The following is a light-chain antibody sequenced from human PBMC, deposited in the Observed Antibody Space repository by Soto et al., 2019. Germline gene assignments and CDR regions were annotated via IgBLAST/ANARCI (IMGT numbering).Light chain of an antibody. CDR1: SSNIGSNH. CDR2: RNN. Sequence: QPVLTQPPSASGTPGQRVTISCSGSSSNIGSNHVYWYQQVPGTAPKLLIYRNNQRPSGVPDRFSGSKSGTSASLAISGVRSEDEADYYCAGWDDSLSGVVFGGGTKLTVL. V-gene: IGLV1-47*01. CDR3: AGWDDSLSGVV. J-gene: IGLJ2*01.